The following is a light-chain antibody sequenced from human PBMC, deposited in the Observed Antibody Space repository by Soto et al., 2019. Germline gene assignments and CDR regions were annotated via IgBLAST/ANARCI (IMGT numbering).Light chain of an antibody. CDR1: QDISNY. CDR3: QQYDNLPPLT. V-gene: IGKV1-33*01. CDR2: DAS. J-gene: IGKJ4*01. Sequence: DIQMTQSPSSLSASVGDRVTITCQASQDISNYLNWYQQKPGKAPKLLIYDASNLERGVPSRFSGSGSVTDFAFTISRLRPEDIATYYCQQYDNLPPLTFGGGTKVEIK.